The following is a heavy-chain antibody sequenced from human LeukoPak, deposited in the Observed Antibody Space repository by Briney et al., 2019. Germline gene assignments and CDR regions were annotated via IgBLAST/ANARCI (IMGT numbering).Heavy chain of an antibody. D-gene: IGHD5-24*01. CDR3: ATLRDGYEFDH. CDR1: GGSISSYY. V-gene: IGHV4-59*01. Sequence: SETLSLTCTVSGGSISSYYWSWIRQPPGKGLEWIGYIYYSGSTNYNPSLKSRVTISVDTSKNQFSLKLSSVTAADTAVYYCATLRDGYEFDHWGRGTLVTVSS. J-gene: IGHJ4*02. CDR2: IYYSGST.